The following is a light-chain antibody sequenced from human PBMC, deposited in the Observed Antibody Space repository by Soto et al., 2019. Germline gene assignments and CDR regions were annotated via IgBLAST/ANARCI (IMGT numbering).Light chain of an antibody. V-gene: IGKV1-39*01. CDR1: QSISSS. CDR3: QQSYSTIT. J-gene: IGKJ5*01. Sequence: DIQMTQSPSSLSASVGDRVTITCRASQSISSSLNWYQQKPGKAPKLLIYAASSLQSGVPSRFSGSGSGTDFTLTISSLQPEDFATYYCQQSYSTITFGQGTRLEI. CDR2: AAS.